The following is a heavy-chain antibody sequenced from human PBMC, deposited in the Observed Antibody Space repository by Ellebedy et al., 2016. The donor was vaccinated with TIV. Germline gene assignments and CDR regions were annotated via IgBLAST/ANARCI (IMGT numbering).Heavy chain of an antibody. CDR3: ARGGSSWYRAFDI. Sequence: GESLKISCAASGFTFTSYTMNWVRQAPGKGLEWVSYISGRSSSTIYYAGSVKGRFTISRDNAKNSLYLQMKSLRADDTAVYYCARGGSSWYRAFDIWGQGTMVTVSS. J-gene: IGHJ3*02. V-gene: IGHV3-48*04. D-gene: IGHD6-13*01. CDR1: GFTFTSYT. CDR2: ISGRSSSTI.